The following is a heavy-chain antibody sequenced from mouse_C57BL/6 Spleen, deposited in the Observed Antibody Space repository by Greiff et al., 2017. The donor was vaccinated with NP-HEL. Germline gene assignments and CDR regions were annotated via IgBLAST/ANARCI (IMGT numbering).Heavy chain of an antibody. CDR2: ISSGSSTI. D-gene: IGHD1-1*01. CDR3: ARDYGSSYAFDY. CDR1: GFTFSDYG. V-gene: IGHV5-17*01. Sequence: EVKLQESGGGLVKPGGSLKLSCAASGFTFSDYGMHWVRQAPEKGLEWVAYISSGSSTIYYADTVKGRFTISRDNAKNTLCLQMTSLRSEDTAMYYCARDYGSSYAFDYWGQGTTLTVSS. J-gene: IGHJ2*01.